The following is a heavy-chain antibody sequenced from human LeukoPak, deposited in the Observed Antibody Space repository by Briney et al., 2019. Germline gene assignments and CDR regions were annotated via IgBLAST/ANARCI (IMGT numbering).Heavy chain of an antibody. CDR1: GFTFDDYG. CDR3: AKDMGSGSGSWYYYSGMDV. J-gene: IGHJ6*02. Sequence: GGSLRLSCAASGFTFDDYGMSWVRQAPGKGLGWVSGISWNSGSIGYADSVKGRFTMSRDNAKNSLYLQMNSLRAEDTALYYCAKDMGSGSGSWYYYSGMDVWGQGTTVTVSS. D-gene: IGHD3-10*01. CDR2: ISWNSGSI. V-gene: IGHV3-9*01.